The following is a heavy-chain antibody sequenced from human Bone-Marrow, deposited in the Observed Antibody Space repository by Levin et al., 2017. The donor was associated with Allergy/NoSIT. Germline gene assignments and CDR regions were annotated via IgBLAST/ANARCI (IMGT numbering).Heavy chain of an antibody. CDR2: IKPDGSEK. CDR3: ARAAYSGNSDFGY. CDR1: GFTFSSYW. Sequence: PGGSLRLSCAASGFTFSSYWMSWVRQAPGKGLEWVANIKPDGSEKYYVDSVKGRFTISRDNAKNSLSLQMNSLRAEDTAVYYCARAAYSGNSDFGYWGQGTLVTVSS. J-gene: IGHJ4*02. V-gene: IGHV3-7*01. D-gene: IGHD4-23*01.